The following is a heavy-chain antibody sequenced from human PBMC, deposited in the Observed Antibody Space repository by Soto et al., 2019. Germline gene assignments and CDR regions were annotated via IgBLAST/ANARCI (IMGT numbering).Heavy chain of an antibody. Sequence: GGSLRLSCTTSGFTFGDYALSWVRQAPGKGLEWVGFIRMNAYGGTTDYAASVKGRFTISRDDSKSIAYLQMNSLRTEDTALCYCTRASSLDFDFWGQGTLVTVSS. V-gene: IGHV3-49*04. J-gene: IGHJ4*02. CDR1: GFTFGDYA. CDR3: TRASSLDFDF. CDR2: IRMNAYGGTT. D-gene: IGHD3-16*01.